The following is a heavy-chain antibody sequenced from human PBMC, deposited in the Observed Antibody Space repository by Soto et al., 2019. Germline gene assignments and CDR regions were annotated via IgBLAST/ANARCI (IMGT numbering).Heavy chain of an antibody. J-gene: IGHJ6*02. Sequence: PSETLSLTCAVSDGSFSGYYWTWIRQAPGKGLEWIGEVNHSGTANYNPSLKGRVTMSVDTSRDQVSLRLRSVTRADTAVYYCARDQYDFRSGSYYYAMEVWGQGTKVTVSS. V-gene: IGHV4-34*01. D-gene: IGHD3-3*01. CDR2: VNHSGTA. CDR3: ARDQYDFRSGSYYYAMEV. CDR1: DGSFSGYY.